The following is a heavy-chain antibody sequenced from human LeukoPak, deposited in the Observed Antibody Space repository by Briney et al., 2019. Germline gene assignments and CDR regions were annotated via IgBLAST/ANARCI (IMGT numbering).Heavy chain of an antibody. CDR2: IQYHGSDI. Sequence: PGGSLRLSCAASGFTFSSYAMHWVRQAPGKGLEWVAFIQYHGSDIFYADSVKGRFTISRDNSKNTLYLQMSSLRAEDTAVYYCAKDRANPDYYYYYGMDVWGQGATVTVSS. CDR1: GFTFSSYA. J-gene: IGHJ6*02. V-gene: IGHV3-30*02. CDR3: AKDRANPDYYYYYGMDV.